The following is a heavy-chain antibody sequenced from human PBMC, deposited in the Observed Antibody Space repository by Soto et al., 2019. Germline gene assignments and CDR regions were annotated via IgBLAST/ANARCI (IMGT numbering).Heavy chain of an antibody. Sequence: GSLRLSCAASGFTFSGSAMHWVRQASGEGLEWVGRIRSKANSYATAYAASVKGRFTISRDDSKNTAYLQMNSLKTEDTAVYYCTVTMVRGVIARSDYWGQGTLVTVSS. CDR1: GFTFSGSA. V-gene: IGHV3-73*01. D-gene: IGHD3-10*01. CDR2: IRSKANSYAT. CDR3: TVTMVRGVIARSDY. J-gene: IGHJ4*02.